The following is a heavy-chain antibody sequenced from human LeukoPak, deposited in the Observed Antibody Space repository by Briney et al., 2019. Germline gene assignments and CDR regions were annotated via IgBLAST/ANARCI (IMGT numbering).Heavy chain of an antibody. Sequence: SETLSLTCTVSGGSISSYYWSWIRQPPGKGLEWIGYIYYSGSTNCNTSLKNRVTISVDTSKNQFSLKLSSVTAADTAVYYCARHRTSFDPWGQGTLVTVSS. CDR2: IYYSGST. V-gene: IGHV4-59*08. CDR1: GGSISSYY. CDR3: ARHRTSFDP. J-gene: IGHJ5*02.